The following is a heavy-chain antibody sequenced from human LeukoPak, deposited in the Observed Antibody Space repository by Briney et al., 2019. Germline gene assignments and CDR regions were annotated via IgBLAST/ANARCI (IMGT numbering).Heavy chain of an antibody. CDR2: IYSSGST. V-gene: IGHV4-59*08. CDR1: GGSISSYY. CDR3: ASGATPYRMDV. Sequence: SETLSLTCTVSGGSISSYYWSWIRQPPGKGLEWIGYIYSSGSTSYNPSLKSRVTISVDTSKNQFSLKLSSVTAADTAVYYCASGATPYRMDVWGQGTTVTVSS. D-gene: IGHD2-15*01. J-gene: IGHJ6*02.